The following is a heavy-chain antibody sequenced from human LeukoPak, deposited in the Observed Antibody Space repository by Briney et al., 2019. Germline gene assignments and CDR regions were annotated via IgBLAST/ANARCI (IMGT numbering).Heavy chain of an antibody. V-gene: IGHV3-53*01. CDR1: GFTVSSNY. CDR3: AGTFGAAAGSFDY. J-gene: IGHJ4*02. Sequence: GGSLRLSCAASGFTVSSNYMSWVRQAPGKGLEWVSVIYSGGSTYYADSVKGRFTISRDNSKNTLYLQMNSPRAEDTAVYYCAGTFGAAAGSFDYWGQGTLVTVSS. D-gene: IGHD6-13*01. CDR2: IYSGGST.